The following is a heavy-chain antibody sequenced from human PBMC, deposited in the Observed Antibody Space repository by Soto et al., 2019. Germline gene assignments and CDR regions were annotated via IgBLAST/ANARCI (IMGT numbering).Heavy chain of an antibody. CDR2: IKGDGSTT. J-gene: IGHJ5*02. CDR1: GFTFSIYW. Sequence: EVQLVESGGGLVQPGGSLRLSCVASGFTFSIYWMHWVRQVPGKGLVLVSRIKGDGSTTSYADSVKGRFTISRDNAKNTLYLQMNSLRAEDTAVYYCARSDWFDPWGQGTLVTVSS. V-gene: IGHV3-74*01. CDR3: ARSDWFDP.